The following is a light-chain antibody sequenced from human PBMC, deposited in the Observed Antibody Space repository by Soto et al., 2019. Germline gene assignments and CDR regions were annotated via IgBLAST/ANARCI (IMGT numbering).Light chain of an antibody. CDR2: GAS. Sequence: EIVLTQSPGTLSLSPGERATLSCRASQTVSSNYLAWYQQKPGLAPRLLIYGASSRATGIPDKFSGSGSGTDFTLTISRLEPEDFAVYYCQQRSSWPLTFGPGTKVDIK. CDR3: QQRSSWPLT. J-gene: IGKJ3*01. V-gene: IGKV3D-20*02. CDR1: QTVSSNY.